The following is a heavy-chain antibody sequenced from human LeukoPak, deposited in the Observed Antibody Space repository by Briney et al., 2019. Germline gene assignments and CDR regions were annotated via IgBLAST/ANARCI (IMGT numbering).Heavy chain of an antibody. Sequence: GGSLRLSCAASGFTFSNYDMNWVRQAPGKGVEGVSVISASGGTTHYVDCVRGRFTISRDNSKNTLSLQMNSLRADDAAVYYCAREAKDYGVYVPFDYWGQGTLVTVSS. J-gene: IGHJ4*02. CDR2: ISASGGTT. D-gene: IGHD4-17*01. CDR1: GFTFSNYD. CDR3: AREAKDYGVYVPFDY. V-gene: IGHV3-23*01.